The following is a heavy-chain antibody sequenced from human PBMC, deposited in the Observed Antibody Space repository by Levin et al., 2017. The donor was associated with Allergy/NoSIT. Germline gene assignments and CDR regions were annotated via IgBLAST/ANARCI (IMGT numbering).Heavy chain of an antibody. CDR3: ARDGDYYGSGSYSFFDY. CDR2: ISYDGSNK. Sequence: GGSLRLSCAASGFTFSSYAMDWVRQAPGKGLEWVAVISYDGSNKYYADSVKGRFTISRDNSKNTGYLQMNSLRAEDTAVYYCARDGDYYGSGSYSFFDYWGQGTLVTVSS. V-gene: IGHV3-30-3*01. CDR1: GFTFSSYA. J-gene: IGHJ4*02. D-gene: IGHD3-10*01.